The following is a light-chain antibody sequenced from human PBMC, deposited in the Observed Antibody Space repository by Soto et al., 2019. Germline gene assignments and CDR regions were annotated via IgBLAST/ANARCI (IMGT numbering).Light chain of an antibody. CDR2: GAS. Sequence: AIQMIQSPSSLSASVGDRVTITCRASQGISSDLGWYQQKPGKAPKFLIYGASSLQSSVPSRFSGSGSGTDFTLTISSLQPEDFATYYCLQDYNYPYTFGQGTKLEVK. V-gene: IGKV1-6*01. CDR1: QGISSD. J-gene: IGKJ2*01. CDR3: LQDYNYPYT.